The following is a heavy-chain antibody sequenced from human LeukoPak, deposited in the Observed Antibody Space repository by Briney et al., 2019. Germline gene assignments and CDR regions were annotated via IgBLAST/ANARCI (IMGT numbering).Heavy chain of an antibody. V-gene: IGHV4-30-4*08. D-gene: IGHD3-16*02. CDR1: GGSISSGDYY. CDR3: VSWGNYRSFDY. J-gene: IGHJ4*02. CDR2: ISDSGST. Sequence: PSETLYLTCTVSGGSISSGDYYWNWIRQPPGKGLEWIGLISDSGSTYYNPSLKSRLTISLDTSKNQFSLKLSSVTASDTAVYYCVSWGNYRSFDYWGQGTLVTVSS.